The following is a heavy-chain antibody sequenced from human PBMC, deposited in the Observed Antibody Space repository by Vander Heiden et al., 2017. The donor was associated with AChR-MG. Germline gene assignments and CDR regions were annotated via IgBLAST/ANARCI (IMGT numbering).Heavy chain of an antibody. Sequence: EVQLVESGGGLVTPGVSLSLSCAAAGFTFSSYSMNWVRQAPGKGLEWVSSISSSSSYIYYADSVKGRFTISRDNAKNSLYLQMNSLRAEDTAVYYCARDFLYGDFAPDYWGQGTLVTVSS. CDR3: ARDFLYGDFAPDY. CDR2: ISSSSSYI. J-gene: IGHJ4*02. CDR1: GFTFSSYS. D-gene: IGHD4-17*01. V-gene: IGHV3-21*01.